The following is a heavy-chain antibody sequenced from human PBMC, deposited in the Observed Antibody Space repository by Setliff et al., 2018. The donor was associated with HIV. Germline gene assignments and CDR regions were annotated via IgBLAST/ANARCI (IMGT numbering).Heavy chain of an antibody. D-gene: IGHD3-22*01. V-gene: IGHV1-2*02. CDR1: GYMFTGYY. CDR2: INPNSSDT. Sequence: ASVKVSCKASGYMFTGYYIHWVRQAPGQGLEWVGWINPNSSDTNYAQEFQGRVTMTRDTSISTAYMELSSLRSDDTAVYYCARDNYYDKSGNYYGGYWGQGTLGTVSS. CDR3: ARDNYYDKSGNYYGGY. J-gene: IGHJ4*02.